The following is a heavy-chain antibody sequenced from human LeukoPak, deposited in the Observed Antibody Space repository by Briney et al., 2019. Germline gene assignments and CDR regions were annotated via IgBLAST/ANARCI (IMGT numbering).Heavy chain of an antibody. D-gene: IGHD2-15*01. Sequence: GASVKVSCKASGYTFTGYYMHWVRQAPGQGLEWMGWINPNSGGTNYARKFQGRVTMARATSISTAYMELTRLKSDDTAVYYCARQTQGYLSTWGQGTLVTVSS. J-gene: IGHJ5*02. CDR1: GYTFTGYY. V-gene: IGHV1-2*02. CDR3: ARQTQGYLST. CDR2: INPNSGGT.